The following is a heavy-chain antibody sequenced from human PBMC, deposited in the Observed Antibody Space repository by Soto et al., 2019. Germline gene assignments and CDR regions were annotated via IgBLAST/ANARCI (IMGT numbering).Heavy chain of an antibody. J-gene: IGHJ4*02. Sequence: GGSLRLSCAASGFTFSSYWMSWVRQAPGKGLEWVANIKQGGSEKYYVDSVKGRFTISRDNAKNSLYLQMNSLRAEDTAVYYCARERYDFWSGPGVFDYWGQGTLVTVSS. V-gene: IGHV3-7*01. CDR3: ARERYDFWSGPGVFDY. D-gene: IGHD3-3*01. CDR1: GFTFSSYW. CDR2: IKQGGSEK.